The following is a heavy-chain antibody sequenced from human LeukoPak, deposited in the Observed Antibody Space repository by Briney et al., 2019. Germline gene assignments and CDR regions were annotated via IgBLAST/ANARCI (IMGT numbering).Heavy chain of an antibody. D-gene: IGHD6-19*01. J-gene: IGHJ4*02. Sequence: GGSLRLSCAASGFTFRNYGMHWVRQAPDKGLEWVAVISYDGSRKYYADSVKGRFTISRDNSKNTLYLQMNSLRAEDTAVYYCAKDLGAQWLVPYYFDYWGQGTLVTVSS. CDR3: AKDLGAQWLVPYYFDY. V-gene: IGHV3-30*18. CDR2: ISYDGSRK. CDR1: GFTFRNYG.